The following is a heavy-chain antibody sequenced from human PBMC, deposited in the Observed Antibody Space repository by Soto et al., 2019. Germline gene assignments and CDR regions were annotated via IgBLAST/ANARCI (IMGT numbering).Heavy chain of an antibody. CDR1: EVSSRSYY. CDR3: ARDLWGYCGADCYPLDV. D-gene: IGHD2-21*02. CDR2: MYNTGST. J-gene: IGHJ6*02. V-gene: IGHV4-59*01. Sequence: VSEVSSRSYYGRLIRKHPGKGLEWIGYMYNTGSTIYNPSLKSRVTISVDTSKNQFSLKLNSVTAADTAVYYCARDLWGYCGADCYPLDVWGQGTTVTVSS.